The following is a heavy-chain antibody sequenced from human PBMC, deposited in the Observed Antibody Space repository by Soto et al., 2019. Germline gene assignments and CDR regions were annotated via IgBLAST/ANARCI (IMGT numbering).Heavy chain of an antibody. V-gene: IGHV3-9*01. CDR3: AKGRGYSGYDLYY. CDR1: GFTFDDYA. CDR2: ISWNSGSI. Sequence: EVQLVESGGGLVQPGRSLRLSCAASGFTFDDYAMHWVRQAPGKGLEWVSGISWNSGSIGYADSVKGRCTISRDNAKNSLYLQMNSLRAEDTAVYYCAKGRGYSGYDLYYWGQGTLVTVSS. J-gene: IGHJ4*02. D-gene: IGHD5-12*01.